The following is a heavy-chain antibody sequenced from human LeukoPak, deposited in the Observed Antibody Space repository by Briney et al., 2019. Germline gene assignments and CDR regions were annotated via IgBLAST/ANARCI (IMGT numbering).Heavy chain of an antibody. V-gene: IGHV3-53*05. J-gene: IGHJ3*02. CDR1: GFTVSSNY. CDR3: ATEGGGSYAFDI. D-gene: IGHD1-26*01. CDR2: IYSGGST. Sequence: GGSLRLSCAASGFTVSSNYMSWVRQAPGKGLEWVSVIYSGGSTYYADSVKSRFTISRDNSKNSLYLQMNSLRAEDTASYYCATEGGGSYAFDIWGQGTMVTVSS.